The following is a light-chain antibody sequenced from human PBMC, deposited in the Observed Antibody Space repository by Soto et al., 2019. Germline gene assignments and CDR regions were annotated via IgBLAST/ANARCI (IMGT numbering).Light chain of an antibody. CDR3: QQYDSYSPLT. V-gene: IGKV3-20*01. Sequence: IMMTQSPATLSVTPGERVTLSCRASQSVISTYLAWYQQKPGQAPRLLIYGASSRATGIPDRFSGSGSGTEFTLTIRSLQPDDFATYYCQQYDSYSPLTFGGGTKVDIK. CDR1: QSVISTY. CDR2: GAS. J-gene: IGKJ4*01.